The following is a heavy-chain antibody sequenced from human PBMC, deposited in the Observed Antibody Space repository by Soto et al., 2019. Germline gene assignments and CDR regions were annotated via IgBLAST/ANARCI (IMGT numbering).Heavy chain of an antibody. Sequence: SETLCLTCTLSGGSISGYYWSWIRQPPGKGLEWIGYVYYSGSTKYNPSLESRVTISVDMSNNQFSLMLTSVTAADTAVYYCAKYRRTDAEGYRLDFWGQGTLVTVSS. J-gene: IGHJ4*02. CDR2: VYYSGST. CDR3: AKYRRTDAEGYRLDF. CDR1: GGSISGYY. V-gene: IGHV4-59*01. D-gene: IGHD5-12*01.